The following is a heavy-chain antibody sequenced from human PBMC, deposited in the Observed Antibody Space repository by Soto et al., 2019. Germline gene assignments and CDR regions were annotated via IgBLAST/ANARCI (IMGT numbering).Heavy chain of an antibody. V-gene: IGHV4-34*01. CDR2: INHSGST. Sequence: ETLSLTCAVYCQSFSGDYCSCIRQPPGKGLEWIGEINHSGSTNSNPSLKSRVTISVDTSKNQFSLKLSSVTAADTAVYYCARGTYYYHGMDVWGQGSTVTVS. CDR1: CQSFSGDY. J-gene: IGHJ6*02. CDR3: ARGTYYYHGMDV.